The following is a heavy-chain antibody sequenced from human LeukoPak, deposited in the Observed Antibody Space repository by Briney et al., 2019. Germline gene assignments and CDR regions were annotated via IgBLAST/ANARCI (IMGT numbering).Heavy chain of an antibody. Sequence: GSLRLSCAVSGITLSNYAMSWVRQAPGKGLEWVAGISGSGGGTHYADSVKGRFTIPRDNPKNTLYLQMNNLRAGDTAVYFCAKRGVVIRVILVGFHKEAYYFDSWGQGALVTVSS. CDR1: GITLSNYA. V-gene: IGHV3-23*01. CDR3: AKRGVVIRVILVGFHKEAYYFDS. J-gene: IGHJ4*02. D-gene: IGHD3-22*01. CDR2: ISGSGGGT.